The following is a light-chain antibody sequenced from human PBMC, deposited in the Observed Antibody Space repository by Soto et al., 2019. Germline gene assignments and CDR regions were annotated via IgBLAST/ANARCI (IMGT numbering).Light chain of an antibody. J-gene: IGLJ1*01. Sequence: SVLTQPPSASGAPGERVTISFSGSSSTIGSNYVYWYQQLPGTAPKLLIYRNNQRPSGVPDRFSGSKSGTSASLAISGLRSEDEADYYCAAWDDSLSGYVFGTGTKVTVL. V-gene: IGLV1-47*01. CDR1: SSTIGSNY. CDR2: RNN. CDR3: AAWDDSLSGYV.